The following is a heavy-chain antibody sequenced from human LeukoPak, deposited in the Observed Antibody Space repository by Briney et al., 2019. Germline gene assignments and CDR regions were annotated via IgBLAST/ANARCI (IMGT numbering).Heavy chain of an antibody. CDR3: AKRWELGY. D-gene: IGHD1-26*01. CDR1: GFTFSSYA. CDR2: ISYDGSNK. V-gene: IGHV3-30-3*02. J-gene: IGHJ4*02. Sequence: GGSLRLSCAASGFTFSSYAMHWVRQAPGKGLEWVAVISYDGSNKYYADSVKGRFTISRDNSKNTLYLQMNSLRAEDTAVYYCAKRWELGYWGQGTLVTVSS.